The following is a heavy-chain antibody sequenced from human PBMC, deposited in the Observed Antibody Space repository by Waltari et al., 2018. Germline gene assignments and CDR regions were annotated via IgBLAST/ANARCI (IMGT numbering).Heavy chain of an antibody. D-gene: IGHD3-16*01. CDR2: IYHSGST. Sequence: QVQLQESGPGLVKPSETLSLTCAVSGYSISSGSYWGWIRQPPGKGLEWIWSIYHSGSTYYNPSLKSRVTISVDTSKNQFSLKLSSVTAADTAVYYCARDGGGIRDYYYYGMDVWGQGTTVTVSS. V-gene: IGHV4-38-2*02. CDR3: ARDGGGIRDYYYYGMDV. J-gene: IGHJ6*02. CDR1: GYSISSGSY.